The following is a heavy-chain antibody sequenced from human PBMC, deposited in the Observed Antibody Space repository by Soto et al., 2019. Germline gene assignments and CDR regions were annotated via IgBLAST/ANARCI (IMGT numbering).Heavy chain of an antibody. D-gene: IGHD3-22*01. CDR3: ARLSRPNYYDTSGFDRDKWFDP. V-gene: IGHV1-69*01. Sequence: QVQLVQSGAEVKKPGSSMKVSCKASGGTFNSYDINWVRQAPGQGLEWMGGIIPIVETPKYAQKFQGRVTITADESTNTEYMQLSSLRSEDTAMYYCARLSRPNYYDTSGFDRDKWFDPWGQGTLVTVCS. CDR2: IIPIVETP. CDR1: GGTFNSYD. J-gene: IGHJ5*02.